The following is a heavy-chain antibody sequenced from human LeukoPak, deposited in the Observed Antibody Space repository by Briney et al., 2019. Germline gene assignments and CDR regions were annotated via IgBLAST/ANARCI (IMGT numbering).Heavy chain of an antibody. CDR2: INPNSGGT. J-gene: IGHJ4*02. CDR1: GYTFTGYY. Sequence: RGASVKFSCKASGYTFTGYYMHWVRQAPGQGLEWMGWINPNSGGTNYAQKFQGRVTMTRDTSISTAYMELSRLRSDDTAVYYCARVLYYDILNYYYFDYWGQGTLVTVSS. V-gene: IGHV1-2*02. CDR3: ARVLYYDILNYYYFDY. D-gene: IGHD3-9*01.